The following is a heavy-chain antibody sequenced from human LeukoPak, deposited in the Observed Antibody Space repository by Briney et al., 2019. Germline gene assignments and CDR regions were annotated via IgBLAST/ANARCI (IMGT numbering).Heavy chain of an antibody. J-gene: IGHJ3*02. CDR1: GFTFSGSA. CDR2: VRSKVNNYAT. Sequence: GGSLRLSCAASGFTFSGSAIHWVRQASGKGLEWVGRVRSKVNNYATTYAASVEGRFTISRHDPKNTAYLQMNSLKTEDTAVYYCTCKSGELLFDAFDIWGQGTMVTVSS. V-gene: IGHV3-73*01. D-gene: IGHD3-10*01. CDR3: TCKSGELLFDAFDI.